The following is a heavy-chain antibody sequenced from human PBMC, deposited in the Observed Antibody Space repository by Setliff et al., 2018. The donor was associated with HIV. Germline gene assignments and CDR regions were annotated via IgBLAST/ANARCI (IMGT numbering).Heavy chain of an antibody. Sequence: ASVKVPSKASGYTFTSYDMHWVRQAPGQRLQWMGWINAGNGNTKYSQKFQGRVTITRDTSASTAYMDLSSLRSEDTAVYYCARGVPYGYYFDYWGQGTLVTVSS. CDR3: ARGVPYGYYFDY. J-gene: IGHJ4*01. D-gene: IGHD2-8*01. V-gene: IGHV1-3*01. CDR1: GYTFTSYD. CDR2: INAGNGNT.